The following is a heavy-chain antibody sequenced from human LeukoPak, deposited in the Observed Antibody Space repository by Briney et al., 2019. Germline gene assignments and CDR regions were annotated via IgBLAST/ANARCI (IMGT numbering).Heavy chain of an antibody. V-gene: IGHV4-30-2*01. Sequence: SETLSLTCAVSGGSISSGGYSWRWIRQPPGKGLEWIGYIYHSGSTYYNPSLKSRVTISVDRPKNQFSLKLSSVTAADTAVYYCARGRSWVAAYYFDYWGQGTLVTVSS. D-gene: IGHD6-25*01. CDR3: ARGRSWVAAYYFDY. CDR2: IYHSGST. J-gene: IGHJ4*02. CDR1: GGSISSGGYS.